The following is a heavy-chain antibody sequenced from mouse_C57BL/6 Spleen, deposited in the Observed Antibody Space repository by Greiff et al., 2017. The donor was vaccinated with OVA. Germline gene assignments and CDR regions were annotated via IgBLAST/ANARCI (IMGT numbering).Heavy chain of an antibody. CDR3: VTGTGTDLYYFDY. D-gene: IGHD4-1*01. CDR2: ISSGSSTI. Sequence: EVKLMESGGGLVKPGGSLKLSCAASGFTFSDYGMHWVRQAPEKGLEWVAYISSGSSTIYYADTVKGRFTISRDNAKNTLFLQMTSLRSEDTAMCYCVTGTGTDLYYFDYWGQGTTLTVSS. V-gene: IGHV5-17*01. J-gene: IGHJ2*01. CDR1: GFTFSDYG.